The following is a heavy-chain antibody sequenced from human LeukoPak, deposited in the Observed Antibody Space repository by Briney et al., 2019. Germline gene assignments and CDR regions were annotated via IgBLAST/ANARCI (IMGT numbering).Heavy chain of an antibody. D-gene: IGHD6-19*01. J-gene: IGHJ6*02. V-gene: IGHV4-34*01. CDR2: INHSGST. Sequence: SETLSLTCAVYGGSFSGYYWSWIRQPPGKGLEWIGEINHSGSTNYNPSLKSRVTISVDTSKNQFSLKLSSVTAADTAVYYCATLAVAGTVVDYYYYGMDVWGQGTTVTVSS. CDR1: GGSFSGYY. CDR3: ATLAVAGTVVDYYYYGMDV.